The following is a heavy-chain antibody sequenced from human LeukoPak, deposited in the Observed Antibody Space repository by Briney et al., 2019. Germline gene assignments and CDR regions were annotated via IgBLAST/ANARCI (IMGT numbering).Heavy chain of an antibody. J-gene: IGHJ5*02. CDR3: ARPYYYDSRIDP. CDR2: MYYSGST. CDR1: GGSISSGDYY. D-gene: IGHD3-22*01. Sequence: SQTLSLTCTVSGGSISSGDYYWRWIRQPPGKGLEWIAYMYYSGSTYYNPSLKSRVTMSADTSKNQLSLKLSFVTAADTAVYYCARPYYYDSRIDPWGQGILVTVSS. V-gene: IGHV4-30-4*01.